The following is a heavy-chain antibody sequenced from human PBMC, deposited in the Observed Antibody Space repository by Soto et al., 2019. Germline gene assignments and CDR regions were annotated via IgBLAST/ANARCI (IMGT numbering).Heavy chain of an antibody. D-gene: IGHD5-18*01. J-gene: IGHJ6*02. V-gene: IGHV3-23*01. CDR3: AREGLPLWLDYYYYYGLDV. CDR2: ISGSGGST. CDR1: GCPCISNT. Sequence: PGGAVRRTCVAPGCPCISNTMSWVRQAPGKELEWVSAISGSGGSTYYADSVKGRFTISRDNAKNSLYLQMNSLRDEDTAVYYCAREGLPLWLDYYYYYGLDVWAQGTTVTVSS.